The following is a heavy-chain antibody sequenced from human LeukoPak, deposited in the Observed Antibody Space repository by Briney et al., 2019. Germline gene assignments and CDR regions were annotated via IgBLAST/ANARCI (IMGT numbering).Heavy chain of an antibody. CDR3: ARGVSSWYARFDY. Sequence: PSETLSLTCAVYGGSFSGYYWSWIRQPPGKGLEWIGEINHSGSTNYNPSLKSRVTISVDTSKNQFSLKLSPVTAADTAVYYCARGVSSWYARFDYWGQGTLVTVSS. D-gene: IGHD6-13*01. V-gene: IGHV4-34*01. CDR2: INHSGST. J-gene: IGHJ4*02. CDR1: GGSFSGYY.